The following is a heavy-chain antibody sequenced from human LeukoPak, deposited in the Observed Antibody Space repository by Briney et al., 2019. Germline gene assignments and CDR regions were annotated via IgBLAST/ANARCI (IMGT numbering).Heavy chain of an antibody. Sequence: SETLSLTCTVSGGSISSSSYYWGWIRQPPGKGLEWIGSIYYSGSTYYNPSLKSRVTISVDTSKNQFSLKLSSVTAADTAVYYCATLILGGSYSDYWGQGTLVTVSS. V-gene: IGHV4-39*01. CDR3: ATLILGGSYSDY. CDR1: GGSISSSSYY. CDR2: IYYSGST. D-gene: IGHD1-26*01. J-gene: IGHJ4*02.